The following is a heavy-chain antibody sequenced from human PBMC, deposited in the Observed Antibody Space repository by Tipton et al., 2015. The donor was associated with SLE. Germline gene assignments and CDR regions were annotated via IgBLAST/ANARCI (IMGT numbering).Heavy chain of an antibody. CDR3: ARGYDYGATVDV. CDR1: GFTFSDFS. Sequence: SLRLSCVASGFTFSDFSMSWIRQATGKGLEWVSYISRGGSTIYYADSVKGRSTITGDSARNSLYLQMNNLRGEDTAVNYCARGYDYGATVDVWGQGTMVTVSS. J-gene: IGHJ3*01. CDR2: ISRGGSTI. V-gene: IGHV3-11*01. D-gene: IGHD4/OR15-4a*01.